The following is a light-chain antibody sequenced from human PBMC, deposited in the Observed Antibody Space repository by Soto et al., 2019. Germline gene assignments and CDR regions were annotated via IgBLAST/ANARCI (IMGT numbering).Light chain of an antibody. CDR2: DTS. Sequence: QAVVTQVPSLTVSPGGTVTLTCGSSTGAGTSGHYPYWFQQKPGQAPRTLIYDTSNKHSWTPARFSGSLLGGKAALTLSGAQPEDEAEYYCLLSYSGARLVVFGGGTKLTVL. J-gene: IGLJ2*01. CDR3: LLSYSGARLVV. CDR1: TGAGTSGHY. V-gene: IGLV7-46*01.